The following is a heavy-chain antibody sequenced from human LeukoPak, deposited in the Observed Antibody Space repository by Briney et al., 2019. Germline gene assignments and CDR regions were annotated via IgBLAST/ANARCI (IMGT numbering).Heavy chain of an antibody. Sequence: ASVKVSCKASGYTFNIYGIIWVRQAPGQGLEWVGWISTYNGNTDYAQKFQGRVTMTTDTSTRTAYMELRSLRSDDTAVYYCARELPPSYGESWLPGDYWGQGTLVTVSS. CDR1: GYTFNIYG. CDR2: ISTYNGNT. CDR3: ARELPPSYGESWLPGDY. J-gene: IGHJ4*02. V-gene: IGHV1-18*01. D-gene: IGHD5-18*01.